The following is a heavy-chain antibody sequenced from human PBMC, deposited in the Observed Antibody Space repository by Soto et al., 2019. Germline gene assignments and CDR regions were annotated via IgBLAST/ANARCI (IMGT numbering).Heavy chain of an antibody. J-gene: IGHJ6*02. V-gene: IGHV3-30*18. CDR1: GFTFSSYG. D-gene: IGHD5-12*01. CDR3: GKDLGWIGDYYYHYYGMDV. Sequence: GGSLRLSCAASGFTFSSYGMHWVRQAPGKGLEWVAVISYDGSNKYYADSVKGRFTISRDNSKNTLYLQMNSLRAEDTAVYYCGKDLGWIGDYYYHYYGMDVWGQGTTVTVS. CDR2: ISYDGSNK.